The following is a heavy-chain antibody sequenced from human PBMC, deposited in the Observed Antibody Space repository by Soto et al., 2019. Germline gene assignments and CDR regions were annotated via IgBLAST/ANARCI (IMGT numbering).Heavy chain of an antibody. Sequence: EVQLVESGGGLFQPGGSLRLSCAASGFTVSSNYMTWVRQAPGKGLEYVSAISSNGGSTYYANSVKGRFTISRDNSKNTLYLQMGSLRAEDMAVYYCARGFGWLDYWGQGTLVTVSS. CDR1: GFTVSSNY. J-gene: IGHJ4*02. V-gene: IGHV3-64*01. CDR3: ARGFGWLDY. D-gene: IGHD6-19*01. CDR2: ISSNGGST.